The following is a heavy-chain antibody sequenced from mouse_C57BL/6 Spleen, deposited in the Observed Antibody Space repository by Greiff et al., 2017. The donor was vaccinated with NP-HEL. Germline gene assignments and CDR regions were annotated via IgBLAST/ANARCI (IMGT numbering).Heavy chain of an antibody. CDR1: GFTFSDYY. V-gene: IGHV5-16*01. CDR3: AREGDYYGSSPRYFDV. CDR2: INYDGSST. Sequence: EVQLVESEGGLVQPGSSMKLSCTASGFTFSDYYMAWVRQVPEKGLEWVANINYDGSSTYYLDSLKSRFIISRDNAKNILYLQMSSLKSEDTATYYCAREGDYYGSSPRYFDVWGTGTTVTVSS. D-gene: IGHD1-1*01. J-gene: IGHJ1*03.